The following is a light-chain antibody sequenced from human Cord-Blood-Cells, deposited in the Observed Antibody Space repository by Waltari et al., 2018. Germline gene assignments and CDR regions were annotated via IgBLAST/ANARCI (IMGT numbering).Light chain of an antibody. CDR3: QVWDSSSDHWV. J-gene: IGLJ3*02. CDR2: DDS. Sequence: SYVLTQPPSVSVAPGKTARITCGGNNIGSKSVHWYQQKPGQAPVLVVYDDSDRPSGIPERFSGSNSGNMATLTTSRVEAGDEADHYCQVWDSSSDHWVFGGGTKLTVL. V-gene: IGLV3-21*03. CDR1: NIGSKS.